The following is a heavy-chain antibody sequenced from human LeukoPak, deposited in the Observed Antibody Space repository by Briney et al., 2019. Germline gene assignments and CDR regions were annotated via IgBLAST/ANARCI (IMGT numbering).Heavy chain of an antibody. J-gene: IGHJ4*02. CDR2: IYHSGST. V-gene: IGHV4-38-2*02. D-gene: IGHD3-3*01. CDR3: ARVWFLEWVYFDY. CDR1: GYSISSGYY. Sequence: PSETLSLTCTVSGYSISSGYYWGWIRQPPGKGLEWIGSIYHSGSTHYNPSLKSRVTISVDTSKNQFSLKLSSVTAADTAVYYCARVWFLEWVYFDYWGQGTLVTVSS.